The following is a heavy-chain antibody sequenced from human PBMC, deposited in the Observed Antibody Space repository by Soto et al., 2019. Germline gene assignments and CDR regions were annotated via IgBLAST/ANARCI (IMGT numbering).Heavy chain of an antibody. CDR2: IIPIFGIK. CDR3: AKEAGDH. D-gene: IGHD3-10*01. Sequence: QMQLVQSGAEVTERGSSVKISCKTSGGTFNTYALTWVRQAPGQGLEWIGGIIPIFGIKNVAQRFQGRVTINADESLTTAYMEMTSLRSDDTAVSYCAKEAGDHWGQGTLVTVSS. J-gene: IGHJ4*02. CDR1: GGTFNTYA. V-gene: IGHV1-69*01.